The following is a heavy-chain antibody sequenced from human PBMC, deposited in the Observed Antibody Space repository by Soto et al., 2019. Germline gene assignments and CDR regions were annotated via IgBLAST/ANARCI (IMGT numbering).Heavy chain of an antibody. D-gene: IGHD1-26*01. CDR3: ARERADTSWIDX. J-gene: IGHJ5*02. Sequence: PSETLSLTCTVSGGSITSNYWTWIRRTAGKGFEWIGGSYTSGTTDYNPSLKGRLSMSLHPSKNQFSLSLASVTAADTGIYYCARERADTSWIDXWGQGILVTVSX. CDR1: GGSITSNY. V-gene: IGHV4-4*07. CDR2: SYTSGTT.